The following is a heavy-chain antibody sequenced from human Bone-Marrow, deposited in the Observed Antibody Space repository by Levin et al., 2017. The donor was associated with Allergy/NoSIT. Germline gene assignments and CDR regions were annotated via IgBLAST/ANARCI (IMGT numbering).Heavy chain of an antibody. CDR3: AKGSVLDYFDY. D-gene: IGHD3-3*02. V-gene: IGHV3-30*18. CDR2: ISYDGSNK. Sequence: GESLKISCAASGFTFSSYGMHWVRQAPGKGLEWVAVISYDGSNKYYADSVKGRFTISRDNSKNTLYLQMNSLRAEDTAVYYCAKGSVLDYFDYWGQGTLVTVSS. J-gene: IGHJ4*02. CDR1: GFTFSSYG.